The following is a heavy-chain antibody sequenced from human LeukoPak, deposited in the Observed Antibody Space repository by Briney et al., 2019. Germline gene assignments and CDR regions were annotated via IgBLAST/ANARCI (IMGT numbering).Heavy chain of an antibody. Sequence: ASVKVSYTASGYTFTSYVTSWVRRAPGQGVEWMGWIRANNGNSNYAQKLQGRVTMTTDTSTSTAYMELRSLRSDDTAVYYCARGLSSGWYGADAFDIWGQGTMVTVSS. V-gene: IGHV1-18*01. J-gene: IGHJ3*02. D-gene: IGHD6-19*01. CDR2: IRANNGNS. CDR3: ARGLSSGWYGADAFDI. CDR1: GYTFTSYV.